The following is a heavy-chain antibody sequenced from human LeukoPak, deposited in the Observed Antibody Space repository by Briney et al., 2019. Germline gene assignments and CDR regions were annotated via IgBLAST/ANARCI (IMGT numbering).Heavy chain of an antibody. CDR1: GGSFSGYY. Sequence: SETLSLTCAVYGGSFSGYYWSWIRQPPGKGLEWIGEINHSRSTNYNPSLKSRVTISVDTSENQFSLKLSSVTAADTAVYYCAAREAVVVVAATPRYYYYYGMGVWGKGTTVTVSS. D-gene: IGHD2-15*01. J-gene: IGHJ6*04. V-gene: IGHV4-34*01. CDR3: AAREAVVVVAATPRYYYYYGMGV. CDR2: INHSRST.